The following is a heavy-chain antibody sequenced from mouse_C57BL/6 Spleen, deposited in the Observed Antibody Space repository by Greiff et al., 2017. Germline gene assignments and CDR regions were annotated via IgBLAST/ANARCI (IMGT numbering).Heavy chain of an antibody. J-gene: IGHJ2*01. CDR1: GYTFTSYW. D-gene: IGHD2-1*01. CDR3: ARNYGNYEDY. Sequence: QVQLQQPGAELVMPGASVKLSCKASGYTFTSYWMHWVKQRPGQGLEWIGEIDPSGSYTNYNQKFKGKSTLTVDKSSSTAYMQLSSLTSEDSAVYYCARNYGNYEDYWGQGTTLTVSS. V-gene: IGHV1-69*01. CDR2: IDPSGSYT.